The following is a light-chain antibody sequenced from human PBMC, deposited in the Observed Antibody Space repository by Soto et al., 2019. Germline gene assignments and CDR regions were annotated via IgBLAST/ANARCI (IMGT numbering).Light chain of an antibody. J-gene: IGKJ2*01. CDR3: HQTYNTLYT. Sequence: DIQMTQSPSSLSASVGDRVTISCRTSQTIDNYLNWYQQKPGKAPQLLISAASTLQSGVSSRFSGSGSGTDFTHTISSLQPEDYATYYCHQTYNTLYTFGQGTKVDIK. CDR2: AAS. V-gene: IGKV1-39*01. CDR1: QTIDNY.